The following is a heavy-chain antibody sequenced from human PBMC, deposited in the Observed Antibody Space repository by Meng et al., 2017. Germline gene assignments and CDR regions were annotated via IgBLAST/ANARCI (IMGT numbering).Heavy chain of an antibody. Sequence: EVQLVESGGGLVKPGGSLRLSCVDSGLRFTDAWMSWVRQAPGKGLEWVGRIERKSDGGTIYYAAPVKGRFTISRDDSKNTLYLQMDSLINEDTAVYFCATGAAAADHWGQGTLVTVSS. CDR2: IERKSDGGTI. J-gene: IGHJ4*02. CDR1: GLRFTDAW. D-gene: IGHD6-13*01. CDR3: ATGAAAADH. V-gene: IGHV3-15*04.